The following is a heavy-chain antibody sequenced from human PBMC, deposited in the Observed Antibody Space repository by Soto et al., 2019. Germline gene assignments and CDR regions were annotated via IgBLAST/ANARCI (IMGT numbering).Heavy chain of an antibody. Sequence: QVQLVQSGAEVKKPGASVKVSCKASGYTFTSYDINWVRQATGQGLEWMGWMNPNSGNTDYAQKFQGRVTMTRNPPIRTAYMALSSLRSEDTAVYYCARAGGGKYYYGSVRGYMDVWGKGTTVTVSS. CDR1: GYTFTSYD. V-gene: IGHV1-8*01. J-gene: IGHJ6*03. D-gene: IGHD3-10*01. CDR3: ARAGGGKYYYGSVRGYMDV. CDR2: MNPNSGNT.